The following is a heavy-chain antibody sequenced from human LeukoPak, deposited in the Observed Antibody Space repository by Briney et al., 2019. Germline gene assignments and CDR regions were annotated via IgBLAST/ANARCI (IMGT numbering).Heavy chain of an antibody. V-gene: IGHV3-30*18. J-gene: IGHJ3*02. Sequence: GGSLRLSCAASGSTFSSYGMHWVRQAPGKGLEWVAVISYDGSNKYYADSVKGRFTISRDNSKNTLYLQMNSLRAEDTAVYYCAKEFYAVTGGAFDIWGQGTMVTVSS. CDR1: GSTFSSYG. CDR3: AKEFYAVTGGAFDI. D-gene: IGHD2/OR15-2a*01. CDR2: ISYDGSNK.